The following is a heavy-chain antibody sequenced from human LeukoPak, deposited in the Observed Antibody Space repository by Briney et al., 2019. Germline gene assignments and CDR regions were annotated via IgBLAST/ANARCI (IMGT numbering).Heavy chain of an antibody. CDR3: ARHTLVAASSFDY. CDR1: GGSISSSSCY. V-gene: IGHV4-39*01. CDR2: IHHSGST. Sequence: SETLSLTCTVSGGSISSSSCYWGWIRQPPGKGLEWIGSIHHSGSTYYNPSLKSRVTISVDTSKNQFSLNLSSVTAADTAVYYCARHTLVAASSFDYWGRGTLVTVSS. D-gene: IGHD2-15*01. J-gene: IGHJ4*02.